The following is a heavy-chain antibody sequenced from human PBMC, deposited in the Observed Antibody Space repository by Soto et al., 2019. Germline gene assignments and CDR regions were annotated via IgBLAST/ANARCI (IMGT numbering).Heavy chain of an antibody. Sequence: QVQLVESGGGVVQPGRSLRLSCAASGFTFRTYGMYWVRQAPGEGLEWVADISSDATKKHYADSVKGRFTISRDNSKNTLYLQMISLRTEDTAVYYCAKEAPGGWHFFDTWGQGTLVTVSS. CDR3: AKEAPGGWHFFDT. V-gene: IGHV3-30*18. J-gene: IGHJ4*02. D-gene: IGHD6-19*01. CDR2: ISSDATKK. CDR1: GFTFRTYG.